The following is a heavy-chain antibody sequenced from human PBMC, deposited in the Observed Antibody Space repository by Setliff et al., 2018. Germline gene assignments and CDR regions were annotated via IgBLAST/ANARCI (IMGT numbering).Heavy chain of an antibody. D-gene: IGHD3-10*01. J-gene: IGHJ4*02. CDR1: GYRFIVYY. CDR3: ATDLAIRGVQFDY. Sequence: GASVKVSCKGSGYRFIVYYIHWVRQTPGKGLEWMVRVDPKDGQAIYAKKFQGRFTITADTSIDTAYMELSSLTSEDTAVYYCATDLAIRGVQFDYWGRGTLVTVSS. V-gene: IGHV1-69-2*01. CDR2: VDPKDGQA.